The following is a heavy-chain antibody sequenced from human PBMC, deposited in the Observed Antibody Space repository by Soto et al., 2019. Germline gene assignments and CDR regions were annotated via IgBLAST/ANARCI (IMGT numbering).Heavy chain of an antibody. V-gene: IGHV5-51*01. CDR2: IYPGDSDT. Sequence: GESLKISCKGSGYSFTSYWIGWVRQMPGKGLEWMGIIYPGDSDTRYSPSFQGQVTISAAKSISTAYLQWSSLKASDTAMYYCARRAVDCSSTSCYLGYWGQGTLVTVSS. CDR1: GYSFTSYW. CDR3: ARRAVDCSSTSCYLGY. J-gene: IGHJ4*02. D-gene: IGHD2-2*01.